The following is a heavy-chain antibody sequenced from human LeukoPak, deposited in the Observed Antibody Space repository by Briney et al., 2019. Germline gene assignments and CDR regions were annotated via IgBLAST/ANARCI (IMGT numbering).Heavy chain of an antibody. CDR1: VYTLTGYY. Sequence: ASVKDSCKASVYTLTGYYMHWVRQAPGQGLEWMGWINPNSGGTNYAQKFQGRVTMTRDTSISTAYMELSRLRSDDTAVYYCAPGSDSGYYRVGTYFDYWGQGTLVTVSS. CDR2: INPNSGGT. V-gene: IGHV1-2*02. J-gene: IGHJ4*02. D-gene: IGHD5-12*01. CDR3: APGSDSGYYRVGTYFDY.